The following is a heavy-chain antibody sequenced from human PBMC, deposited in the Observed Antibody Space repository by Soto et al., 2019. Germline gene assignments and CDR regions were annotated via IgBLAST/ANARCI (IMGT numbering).Heavy chain of an antibody. D-gene: IGHD3-22*01. CDR3: ARDEGTLIVVVNNAFDI. CDR2: ISYDGSNK. V-gene: IGHV3-30-3*01. CDR1: GFTFSSYA. J-gene: IGHJ3*02. Sequence: QVQLVESGGGVVQPGRSLRLSCAASGFTFSSYAMHWVRQAPGKGLEWVAVISYDGSNKYYADSVKGRFTISRDNSKNTLYLQMNSLSAEDTAVYYCARDEGTLIVVVNNAFDIWGQGTMVTVSS.